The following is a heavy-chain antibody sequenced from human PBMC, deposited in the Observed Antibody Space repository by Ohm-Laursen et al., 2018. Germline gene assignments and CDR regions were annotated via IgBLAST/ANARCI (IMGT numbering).Heavy chain of an antibody. Sequence: SLRLSCTASEFTFSSYAMSWVRQAPGKGLEWVSAISGSGGSTYYADSVKGRFTISRDNSKNTLYLQMNSLRAEDTAVYYCASTYDSSGYYIYWGQGTLVTVSS. CDR1: EFTFSSYA. D-gene: IGHD3-22*01. V-gene: IGHV3-23*01. CDR2: ISGSGGST. J-gene: IGHJ4*02. CDR3: ASTYDSSGYYIY.